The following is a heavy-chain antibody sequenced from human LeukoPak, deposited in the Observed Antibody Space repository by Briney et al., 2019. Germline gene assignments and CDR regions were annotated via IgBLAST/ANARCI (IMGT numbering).Heavy chain of an antibody. CDR1: GYTFTSYG. V-gene: IGHV1-18*01. CDR3: ARDLGSGWSNWYFDL. Sequence: GASVKVSCKASGYTFTSYGISWVRQAPGQGLEWMGWISAYNGNTNYAQKLQGRVTMTTDTSTSTADMELRSLRSDDTAVYYCARDLGSGWSNWYFDLWGRGTLVTVSS. CDR2: ISAYNGNT. J-gene: IGHJ2*01. D-gene: IGHD6-19*01.